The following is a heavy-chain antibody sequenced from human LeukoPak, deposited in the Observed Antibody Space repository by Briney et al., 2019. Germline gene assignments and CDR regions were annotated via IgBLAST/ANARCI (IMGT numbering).Heavy chain of an antibody. D-gene: IGHD3-22*01. Sequence: PGGSLRLSCAASGFTFNNYGIHWVRQAPGKGLEWVAVIWYDGSNKYYADSVKGRFTISRDNSKNTLYLQMNSLRAEDTAVYYCARESSGYYDSSGSCDAFDIWGQGTMVTVSS. CDR1: GFTFNNYG. CDR3: ARESSGYYDSSGSCDAFDI. CDR2: IWYDGSNK. J-gene: IGHJ3*02. V-gene: IGHV3-33*01.